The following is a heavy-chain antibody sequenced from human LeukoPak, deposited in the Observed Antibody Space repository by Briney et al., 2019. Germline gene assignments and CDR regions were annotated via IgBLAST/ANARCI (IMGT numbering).Heavy chain of an antibody. CDR2: ISGSGGST. CDR3: ATLRAGGYSYGYYFDY. CDR1: GFTFSSYA. Sequence: GGSLRLSCAASGFTFSSYAMSWVRKAPGKGLEWVSAISGSGGSTYYADSVKGRFTISRDNSKNTLYLQMNSLRAEDTAVYYCATLRAGGYSYGYYFDYWGQGTLVTVSS. J-gene: IGHJ4*02. D-gene: IGHD5-18*01. V-gene: IGHV3-23*01.